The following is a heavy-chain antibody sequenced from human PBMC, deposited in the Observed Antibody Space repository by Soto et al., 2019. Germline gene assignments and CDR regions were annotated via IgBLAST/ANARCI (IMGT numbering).Heavy chain of an antibody. CDR3: ARTGTPYYYYGLDV. CDR2: IYYSGST. J-gene: IGHJ6*02. Sequence: SETLSLTCTVSGGSISRSSYYWGWIRQPPGKGLEWIGSIYYSGSTYYNPSLKSRVTISLDTSKNQFSLKLSSVTSADTAVYYCARTGTPYYYYGLDVWGQGTTVTVSS. V-gene: IGHV4-39*01. D-gene: IGHD1-1*01. CDR1: GGSISRSSYY.